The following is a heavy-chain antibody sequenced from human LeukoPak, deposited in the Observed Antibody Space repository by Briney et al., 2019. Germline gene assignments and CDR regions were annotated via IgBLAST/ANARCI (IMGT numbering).Heavy chain of an antibody. J-gene: IGHJ4*02. Sequence: SGGSLRLSCAASGFTFSDYAMHWVRQAPGKGLEWVAVISKDGSDKYYPGSVRGRFTISRDNSKNTIYLQMDSLRAEDTAVYYCARYSGSYHRYFDYWGQGTLVTVSS. CDR2: ISKDGSDK. V-gene: IGHV3-30-3*01. CDR1: GFTFSDYA. D-gene: IGHD1-26*01. CDR3: ARYSGSYHRYFDY.